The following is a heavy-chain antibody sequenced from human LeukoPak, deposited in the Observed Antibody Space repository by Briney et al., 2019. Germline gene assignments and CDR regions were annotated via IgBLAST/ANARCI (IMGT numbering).Heavy chain of an antibody. D-gene: IGHD2-2*01. CDR2: IKSKTDGGTT. CDR3: SGDCSSTSCPGY. Sequence: GGSLRLSCAASGFTFSNAWMSWVRQAPGKGLEWVGRIKSKTDGGTTDYAAPVKGRFTISRDDSKNTLYLQTNSLKTEDTAVYYCSGDCSSTSCPGYWGQGTLVTVSS. V-gene: IGHV3-15*01. CDR1: GFTFSNAW. J-gene: IGHJ4*02.